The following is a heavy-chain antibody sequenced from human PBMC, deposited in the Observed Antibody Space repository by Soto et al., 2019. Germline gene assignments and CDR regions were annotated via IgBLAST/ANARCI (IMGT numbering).Heavy chain of an antibody. V-gene: IGHV1-69*13. Sequence: ASVKVSCKASGGTFSSYAISWVRQAPGQGLEWMGGIIPIFGTANYAQKFQGRVTITADESTSTAYMELSSLRSEDTAVYYCARVRADYGDRYYYYYGMDVWGQGTTVTV. D-gene: IGHD4-17*01. CDR3: ARVRADYGDRYYYYYGMDV. CDR1: GGTFSSYA. CDR2: IIPIFGTA. J-gene: IGHJ6*02.